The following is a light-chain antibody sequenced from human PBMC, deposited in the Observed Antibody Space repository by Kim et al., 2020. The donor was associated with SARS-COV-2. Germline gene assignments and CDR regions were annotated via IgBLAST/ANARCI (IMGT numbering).Light chain of an antibody. V-gene: IGLV3-1*01. CDR2: QND. CDR1: YY. CDR3: QSWASTSPVI. Sequence: YYTSWYQQKPGQSPVMVIYQNDKRPSGIPERFSASNSGDKATLTISGTQAMDEADYYCQSWASTSPVIFGGGTKVTVL. J-gene: IGLJ2*01.